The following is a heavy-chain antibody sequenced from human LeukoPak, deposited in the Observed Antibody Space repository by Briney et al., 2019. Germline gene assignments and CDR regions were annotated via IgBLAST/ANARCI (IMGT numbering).Heavy chain of an antibody. CDR2: IRSKANSYAT. D-gene: IGHD1-26*01. J-gene: IGHJ3*02. CDR1: GFTFSGSA. V-gene: IGHV3-73*01. Sequence: GGSLKLSCAASGFTFSGSAMHWVRQASGKGLEWVGRIRSKANSYATAYAASVKGRFTISRDDSKNTAYLQMNSLKTEDTAVYYCTRPLGPVGATYVYAFDIWGQGTMVTVSS. CDR3: TRPLGPVGATYVYAFDI.